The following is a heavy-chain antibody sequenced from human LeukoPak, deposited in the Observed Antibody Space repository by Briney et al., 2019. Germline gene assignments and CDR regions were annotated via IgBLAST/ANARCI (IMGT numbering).Heavy chain of an antibody. CDR2: ISAYNGNT. Sequence: ASVKLSCKASGYTFTSYGISWVRQAPGQGLEWMGWISAYNGNTNYAQKFQGRVTMTTETSTSTAFMELRSLRTAATAGVYCARRGLYYDILDAFDIWGQGTMVTVSS. CDR1: GYTFTSYG. D-gene: IGHD3-9*01. V-gene: IGHV1-18*01. CDR3: ARRGLYYDILDAFDI. J-gene: IGHJ3*02.